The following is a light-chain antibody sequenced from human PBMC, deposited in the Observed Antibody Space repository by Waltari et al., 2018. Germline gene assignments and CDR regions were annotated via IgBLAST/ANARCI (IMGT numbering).Light chain of an antibody. CDR2: DAS. V-gene: IGKV1-33*01. Sequence: DIQMTQSPSTLSASVGDRVTITCQASQDISSTLTWFQQKPGKAPQLLIFDASNSQAAVPSRFSGSGSGTDFAFTISSLQPDDIATYYCQQYASLPLTFGGGTRVEIK. CDR1: QDISST. CDR3: QQYASLPLT. J-gene: IGKJ4*01.